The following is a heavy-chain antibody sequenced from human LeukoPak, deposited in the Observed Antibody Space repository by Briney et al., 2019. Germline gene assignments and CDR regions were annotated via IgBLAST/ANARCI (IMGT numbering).Heavy chain of an antibody. Sequence: GGSLRLSCAASGFTFIDYHMTWIRQAPGKGLECISYISGSGSTIYYADSVKGRFTISRDNAKKSPYLQMNSLGAEDTAVYYCASLDVLTGYYKLDYWGQGTLVTVSS. D-gene: IGHD3-9*01. J-gene: IGHJ4*02. CDR2: ISGSGSTI. CDR1: GFTFIDYH. CDR3: ASLDVLTGYYKLDY. V-gene: IGHV3-11*04.